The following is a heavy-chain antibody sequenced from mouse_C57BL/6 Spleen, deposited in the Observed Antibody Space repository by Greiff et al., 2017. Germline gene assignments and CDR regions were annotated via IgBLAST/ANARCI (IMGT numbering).Heavy chain of an antibody. J-gene: IGHJ4*01. Sequence: QVHVKQSGAELARPGASVKLSCKASGYTFTSYGISWVQQRTGQGLEWIGELYPRSGNTYYNEKFKGEATLTADKSSSTAYMELRSLTSEDSAGYFCARSPYGSSYGYAMDYWGQGTSVTVSS. CDR3: ARSPYGSSYGYAMDY. CDR2: LYPRSGNT. CDR1: GYTFTSYG. V-gene: IGHV1-81*01. D-gene: IGHD1-1*01.